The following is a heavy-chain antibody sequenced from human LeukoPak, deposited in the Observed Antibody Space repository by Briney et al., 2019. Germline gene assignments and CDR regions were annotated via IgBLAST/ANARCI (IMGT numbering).Heavy chain of an antibody. V-gene: IGHV3-21*01. J-gene: IGHJ4*02. D-gene: IGHD6-13*01. CDR2: ISSSSSYI. CDR1: GFTFDEYA. Sequence: GGSLRLSCAASGFTFDEYAMHWVRQAPGKGLEWVSSISSSSSYIYYADSVKGRFTISRDNAKNSLYLQMSSLRAEDTAVYYCARYTYSSNSFDYWGQGTLVTVSS. CDR3: ARYTYSSNSFDY.